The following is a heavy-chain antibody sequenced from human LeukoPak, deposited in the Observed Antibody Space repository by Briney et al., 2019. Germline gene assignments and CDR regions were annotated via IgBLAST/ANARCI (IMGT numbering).Heavy chain of an antibody. D-gene: IGHD2-2*01. V-gene: IGHV3-7*03. CDR3: ARKSTSWTDEGYY. J-gene: IGHJ4*02. CDR1: GFTFSSYW. Sequence: GGSLRLSCAASGFTFSSYWMSWVRQAPGKGLEWVANIKQDGSEKYYVDSVKGRFTISRDNAKNSLYLQMNSLRAEDTAVYYCARKSTSWTDEGYYWGQGTLVTVSS. CDR2: IKQDGSEK.